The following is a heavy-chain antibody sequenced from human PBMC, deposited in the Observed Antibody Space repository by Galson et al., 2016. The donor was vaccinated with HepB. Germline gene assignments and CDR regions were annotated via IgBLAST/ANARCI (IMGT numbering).Heavy chain of an antibody. CDR3: ARVPSHYGMDV. Sequence: DSVQGRFTISRDNSNNTLYLQMNSLRIEDTGVYYCARVPSHYGMDVWGQGTTVTVSS. J-gene: IGHJ6*02. V-gene: IGHV3-30*01.